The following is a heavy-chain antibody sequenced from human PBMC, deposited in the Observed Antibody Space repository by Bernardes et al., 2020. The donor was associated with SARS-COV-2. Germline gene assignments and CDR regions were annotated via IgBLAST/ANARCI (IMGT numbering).Heavy chain of an antibody. D-gene: IGHD3-3*01. Sequence: ASVKVSCKASGYTFTSYGISWVRQAPGQGLEWMGWISAYNGNTNYAQKLQGRVTMTTDTSTSTAYMELRSLRSDDTAVYYCARERRFLEWLSYEKVYYYYGMDVWGQGTTVTVSS. CDR2: ISAYNGNT. CDR1: GYTFTSYG. V-gene: IGHV1-18*04. CDR3: ARERRFLEWLSYEKVYYYYGMDV. J-gene: IGHJ6*02.